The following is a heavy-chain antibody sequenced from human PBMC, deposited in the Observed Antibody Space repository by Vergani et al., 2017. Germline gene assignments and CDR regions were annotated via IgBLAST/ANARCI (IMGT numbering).Heavy chain of an antibody. V-gene: IGHV4-39*07. Sequence: QLQLQESGPGLVKPSETLSLTCTVSGGSISSSSYYWGWIRQPPGKGLEWIGSIYYSGSTYYNPSLKSRVTISVDTSKNQFSLKLSSVTAADTAVYYCAKDWRDYGDYVDYYYYGMDVWGQGTTVTVSS. CDR3: AKDWRDYGDYVDYYYYGMDV. CDR1: GGSISSSSYY. CDR2: IYYSGST. J-gene: IGHJ6*02. D-gene: IGHD4-17*01.